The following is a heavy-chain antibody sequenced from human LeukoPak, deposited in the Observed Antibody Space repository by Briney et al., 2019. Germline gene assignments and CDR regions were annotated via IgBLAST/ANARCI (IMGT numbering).Heavy chain of an antibody. V-gene: IGHV3-30*09. Sequence: GGSLRLSCAVSGFTFSIYAMGWVRQAPGKGLEWVAVISKDGSDKYYPGSVRGRFAISRDNSKNTIYLQMDSLRAEDTAIYYCARDYWWNYDYWGQGTLVTVSS. CDR1: GFTFSIYA. D-gene: IGHD1-7*01. J-gene: IGHJ4*02. CDR3: ARDYWWNYDY. CDR2: ISKDGSDK.